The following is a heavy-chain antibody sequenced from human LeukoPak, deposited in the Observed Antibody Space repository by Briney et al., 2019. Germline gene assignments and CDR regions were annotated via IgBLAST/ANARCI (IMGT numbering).Heavy chain of an antibody. Sequence: PGGSLRLSCAASGFTFSRYSMHWVRQAPGRGLVWASHVNSDGSGTDYADSVKGRFTISRDNAKNTLYLQMNSLRAEDTAVYYCAKVAESVTTPDYWGQGTLVTVSS. CDR1: GFTFSRYS. J-gene: IGHJ4*02. CDR3: AKVAESVTTPDY. CDR2: VNSDGSGT. V-gene: IGHV3-74*01. D-gene: IGHD4-17*01.